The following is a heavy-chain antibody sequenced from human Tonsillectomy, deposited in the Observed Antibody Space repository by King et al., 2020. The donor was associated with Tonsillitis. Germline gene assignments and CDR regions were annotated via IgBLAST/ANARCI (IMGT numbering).Heavy chain of an antibody. J-gene: IGHJ3*02. CDR1: GGSISSYY. D-gene: IGHD3-22*01. CDR2: IYYSGST. CDR3: ARAPYYYDSSGPGAFDI. Sequence: LQLQESGPGLVKPSETLSLTCTVSGGSISSYYWSWIRQPPGKGLEWIDYIYYSGSTNYNPSLKSRVTISVDTSKNQFSLKLNSVTAADTAVYYCARAPYYYDSSGPGAFDIWGQGTMVTVSS. V-gene: IGHV4-59*01.